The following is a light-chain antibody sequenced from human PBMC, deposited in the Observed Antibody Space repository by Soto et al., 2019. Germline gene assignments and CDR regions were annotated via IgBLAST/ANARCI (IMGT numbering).Light chain of an antibody. CDR3: RSFTSNRIYV. Sequence: QYVHTKPTSVSGSPGHSITISCTGNQDDIGTYDYVSWYQQHPGRAPRLLIHGVTTRPSGISGRFSASKSGLTASLTISGLQPEDEADYYCRSFTSNRIYVFGPGTKVTVL. CDR2: GVT. CDR1: QDDIGTYDY. J-gene: IGLJ1*01. V-gene: IGLV2-14*03.